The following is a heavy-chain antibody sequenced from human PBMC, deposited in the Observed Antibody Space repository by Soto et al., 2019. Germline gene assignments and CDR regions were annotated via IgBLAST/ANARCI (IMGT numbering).Heavy chain of an antibody. CDR3: AKGMAILHNYYAMDV. Sequence: EVQLLESGGGLVQPGGSLRLSCTASEFTFSSYTMSWVRQAPGKGLEWVSSISGSAGSIYYADSVKGRFTVSRDNSKDNLYLEMNTLRAEDTAVYYCAKGMAILHNYYAMDVWGQGTTVTVSS. CDR2: ISGSAGSI. D-gene: IGHD3-3*01. J-gene: IGHJ6*02. V-gene: IGHV3-23*01. CDR1: EFTFSSYT.